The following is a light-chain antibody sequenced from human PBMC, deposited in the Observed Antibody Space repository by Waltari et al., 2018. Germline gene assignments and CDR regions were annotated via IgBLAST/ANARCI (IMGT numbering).Light chain of an antibody. J-gene: IGKJ1*01. V-gene: IGKV1-5*03. CDR2: KAS. CDR1: QSISSW. CDR3: QQYNSYSRT. Sequence: DIQMTQSPSTLSASVGDSVTITGRASQSISSWWAWYQQKPGKAPMLLNYKASSCESGVPSRFSGSGSGTEFTLTISSLQPYDFATYYCQQYNSYSRTFGQGTKVEIK.